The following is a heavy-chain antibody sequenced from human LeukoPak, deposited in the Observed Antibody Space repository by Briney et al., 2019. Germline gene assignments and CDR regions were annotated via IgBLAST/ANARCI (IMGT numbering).Heavy chain of an antibody. CDR1: GFTFSNYE. J-gene: IGHJ5*02. CDR3: ARDPSIWYRGWFDP. D-gene: IGHD1-26*01. CDR2: ISSSGSTI. V-gene: IGHV3-48*03. Sequence: GSLRLSCVASGFTFSNYEMNWVRQAPGKGLEWISYISSSGSTIYYTASVKGRFTISRDNAKNSLYLQMNSLRVEDTGVYYCARDPSIWYRGWFDPWGQGTLVTVSA.